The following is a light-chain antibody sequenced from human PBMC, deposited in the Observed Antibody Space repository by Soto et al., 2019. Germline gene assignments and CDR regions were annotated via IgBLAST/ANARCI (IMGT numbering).Light chain of an antibody. CDR2: TAS. V-gene: IGKV3-20*01. J-gene: IGKJ1*01. CDR1: QSLSRNY. CDR3: QQYDNSPLT. Sequence: EIVLTQSPGTLSLSPGEGATLSCRASQSLSRNYLAWYQHKPGQAPRLLLYTASNRATGVPARFSGSGSGTDFTLTISRLEPEDFALYYCQQYDNSPLTFGQGTKVEI.